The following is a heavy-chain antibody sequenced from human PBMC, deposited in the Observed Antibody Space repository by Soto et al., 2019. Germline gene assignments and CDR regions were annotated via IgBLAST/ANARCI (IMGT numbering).Heavy chain of an antibody. Sequence: PGGSLRLSCAASGLSFNNYVMSWVRQAPGKGLEWVSGISGSGGSTYYADSVKGRFTISRDNFKNIVYLQMNSLRAEDTAVYYCATRNYYATNEYYWYYFDFWGQGTLVTVSS. J-gene: IGHJ4*02. V-gene: IGHV3-23*01. CDR3: ATRNYYATNEYYWYYFDF. CDR1: GLSFNNYV. D-gene: IGHD3-22*01. CDR2: ISGSGGST.